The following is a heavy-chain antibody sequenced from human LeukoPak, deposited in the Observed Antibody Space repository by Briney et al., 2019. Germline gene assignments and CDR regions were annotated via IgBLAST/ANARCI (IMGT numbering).Heavy chain of an antibody. Sequence: GASVKVSCKASGGTFSSYAISWVRQAPGQGLEWMGGIIPIFGTANYAQKFQGRVTITTDESTSTAYMELSSLRSGDTAVYYCARLLQLWPHYYMDVWGKGTTVTVSS. J-gene: IGHJ6*03. CDR2: IIPIFGTA. D-gene: IGHD5-18*01. CDR3: ARLLQLWPHYYMDV. V-gene: IGHV1-69*05. CDR1: GGTFSSYA.